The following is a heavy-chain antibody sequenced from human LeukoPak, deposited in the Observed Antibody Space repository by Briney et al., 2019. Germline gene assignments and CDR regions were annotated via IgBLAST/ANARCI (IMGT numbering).Heavy chain of an antibody. CDR3: ARGTAAAAWFDP. CDR1: GFNFSNYA. V-gene: IGHV3-69-1*01. J-gene: IGHJ5*02. D-gene: IGHD6-13*01. CDR2: ISSSNYI. Sequence: KAGGSLRLSCAASGFNFSNYAMNWVRQAPGKGLEWVSSISSSNYIYYADSVKGRFTISRDNAKSSLSLQMNSLRAEDTAVYYCARGTAAAAWFDPWGQGTLVTVSS.